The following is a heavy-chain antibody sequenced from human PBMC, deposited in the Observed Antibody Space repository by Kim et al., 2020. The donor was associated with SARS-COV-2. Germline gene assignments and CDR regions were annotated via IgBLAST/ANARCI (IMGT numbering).Heavy chain of an antibody. V-gene: IGHV4-31*03. Sequence: SETLSLTCTVSGGSINSAGYYWSWIRQHPGKGLEWFGYIYYSGSTYYNPSLKSRLSISVDTSKNQFSLNLSSVTAADTAVYYCARHSRVYGDAGHWFDP. J-gene: IGHJ5*02. D-gene: IGHD4-17*01. CDR1: GGSINSAGYY. CDR3: ARHSRVYGDAGHWFDP. CDR2: IYYSGST.